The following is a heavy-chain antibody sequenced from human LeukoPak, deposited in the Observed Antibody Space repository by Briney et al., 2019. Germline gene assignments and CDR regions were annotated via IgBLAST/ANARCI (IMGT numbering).Heavy chain of an antibody. CDR3: AKVSVAWRHFDY. CDR1: GFTFSSYG. CDR2: ISYDGSNK. J-gene: IGHJ4*02. V-gene: IGHV3-30*18. D-gene: IGHD6-19*01. Sequence: GGSLRLSCAASGFTFSSYGMHWVRQAPGKGLERVAVISYDGSNKYYADSVKGRFTISRDTPKNTLYLQMNSLRAEDTAVYYCAKVSVAWRHFDYWGQGTLVTVSS.